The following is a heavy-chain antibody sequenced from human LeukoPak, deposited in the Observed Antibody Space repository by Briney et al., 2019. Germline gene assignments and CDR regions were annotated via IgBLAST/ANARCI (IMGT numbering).Heavy chain of an antibody. CDR3: ARAASGHDAFDI. CDR2: ISTDGSST. J-gene: IGHJ3*02. CDR1: GFTFSSYW. Sequence: GGSLRLSCAASGFTFSSYWMHWVRQAPGKGLVWVSRISTDGSSTSYADSVKGRFTISRDNAKNSLYLQMNSLRAEDTAVYYCARAASGHDAFDIWGQGTMVTVSS. V-gene: IGHV3-74*01.